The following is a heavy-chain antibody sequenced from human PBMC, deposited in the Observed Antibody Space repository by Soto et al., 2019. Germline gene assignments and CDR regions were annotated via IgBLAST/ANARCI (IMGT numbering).Heavy chain of an antibody. Sequence: GGSLRLSCAASGFTFRNHGMHWVRQAPGKGLEWVAVIWYDGSDEYYADSVKGRFTISRDNSKNTLSLQMNSLTAEDTAVYYCARDIASRRLDYWGQGTVVTVSS. J-gene: IGHJ4*02. CDR3: ARDIASRRLDY. D-gene: IGHD6-6*01. V-gene: IGHV3-33*01. CDR2: IWYDGSDE. CDR1: GFTFRNHG.